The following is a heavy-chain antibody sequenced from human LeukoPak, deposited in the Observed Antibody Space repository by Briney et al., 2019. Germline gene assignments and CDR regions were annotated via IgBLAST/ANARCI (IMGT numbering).Heavy chain of an antibody. Sequence: PGASVKVSCKASGYTFTSYDINWVRQATGQGLEWMGWMNPNSGNTGYAQKFQGRVTMTRNTSISTAYMELSSLRSEDTAVYYCARASKGYCSSTSCYDFGYWGQGTLVTVSS. D-gene: IGHD2-2*01. CDR2: MNPNSGNT. J-gene: IGHJ4*02. CDR3: ARASKGYCSSTSCYDFGY. CDR1: GYTFTSYD. V-gene: IGHV1-8*01.